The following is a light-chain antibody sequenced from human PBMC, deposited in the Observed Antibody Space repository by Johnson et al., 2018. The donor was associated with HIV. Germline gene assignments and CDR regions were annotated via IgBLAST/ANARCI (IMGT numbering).Light chain of an antibody. J-gene: IGLJ1*01. CDR1: SSNVGNNY. V-gene: IGLV1-51*01. CDR3: GTWDSSMPVGV. CDR2: ENN. Sequence: QSVLTQPPSVSAAPGQKVTISCSGSSSNVGNNYVSWYQQLPGTAPKLLIYENNKRPSGIPDRFSGSKSGTSATLGITGLQTGDEADYYCGTWDSSMPVGVFGTGTKVTVL.